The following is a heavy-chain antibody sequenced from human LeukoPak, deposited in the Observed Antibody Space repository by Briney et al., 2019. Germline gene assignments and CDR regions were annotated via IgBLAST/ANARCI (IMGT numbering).Heavy chain of an antibody. Sequence: ASVKVSCKGSGYTFTGYYIHWVRQAPGQGLEWMGWINSNSGGAKYAQKFQGRVTMTRDTSISTAYMELTRLRSDDTAVYYCATPVRYFYWILSSPFDYWGQGTLVTVSS. CDR2: INSNSGGA. V-gene: IGHV1-2*02. CDR1: GYTFTGYY. CDR3: ATPVRYFYWILSSPFDY. J-gene: IGHJ4*02. D-gene: IGHD3-9*01.